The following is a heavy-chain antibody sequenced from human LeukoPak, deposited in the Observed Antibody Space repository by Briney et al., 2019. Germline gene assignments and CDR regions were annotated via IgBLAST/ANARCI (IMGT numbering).Heavy chain of an antibody. CDR1: GGSFSGYY. D-gene: IGHD5-18*01. CDR3: ARADVDTAMVMDY. V-gene: IGHV4-34*01. Sequence: SETLSLTCAVYGGSFSGYYWSWIRQPPGKGLEWIGEINHSGSTNYNPSLKSRVTISVDTSKNQFSLELSSVTAADTAVYYCARADVDTAMVMDYWGQGTLVTVSS. J-gene: IGHJ4*02. CDR2: INHSGST.